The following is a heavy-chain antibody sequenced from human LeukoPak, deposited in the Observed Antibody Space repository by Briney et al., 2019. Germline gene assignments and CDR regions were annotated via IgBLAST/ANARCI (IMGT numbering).Heavy chain of an antibody. CDR2: ITTSSSYT. CDR1: GFSFSSYN. Sequence: GGSLRLSCEASGFSFSSYNMDWVRQTPGKGLEWISSITTSSSYTFYADSVKGRFTISRDNAKNSLYLQMNSLRAEDTAVYYCASNDYGDCGAFDIWGQGTMVTVSS. D-gene: IGHD4-17*01. CDR3: ASNDYGDCGAFDI. V-gene: IGHV3-21*01. J-gene: IGHJ3*02.